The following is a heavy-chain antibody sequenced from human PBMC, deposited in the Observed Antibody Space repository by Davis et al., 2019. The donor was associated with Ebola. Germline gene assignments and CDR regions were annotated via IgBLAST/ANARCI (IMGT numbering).Heavy chain of an antibody. Sequence: ASVKVSCKASGYTFTSYAMHWVRQAPGQRLEWMGWINAGNRNTTYSQKFQGRVTITRDTSASTAYMELSSLRSEDTAVYYCARDLDTYYDFWSGYLRLGFFGYWGQGTLVTVSS. D-gene: IGHD3-3*01. V-gene: IGHV1-3*01. CDR3: ARDLDTYYDFWSGYLRLGFFGY. CDR2: INAGNRNT. J-gene: IGHJ4*02. CDR1: GYTFTSYA.